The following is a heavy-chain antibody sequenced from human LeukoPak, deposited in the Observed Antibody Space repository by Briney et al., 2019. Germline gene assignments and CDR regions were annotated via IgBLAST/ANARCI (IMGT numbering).Heavy chain of an antibody. D-gene: IGHD2-15*01. V-gene: IGHV3-30*02. CDR1: GFTFSSYG. CDR2: IRYDGSNK. Sequence: GGSLRLSCAASGFTFSSYGMHWVRQAPGKGLEWVAFIRYDGSNKYYADSVKGRLTISRDNSKNTLYLQMNSLRAEDTAVYYCAKGRCSGGSCYRRPYNWFDPWGQGTLVTVSS. J-gene: IGHJ5*02. CDR3: AKGRCSGGSCYRRPYNWFDP.